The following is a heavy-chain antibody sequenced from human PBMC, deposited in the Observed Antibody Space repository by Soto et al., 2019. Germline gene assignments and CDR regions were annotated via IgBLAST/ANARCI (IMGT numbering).Heavy chain of an antibody. CDR3: ARSSGTSYIWFDP. D-gene: IGHD1-26*01. Sequence: QVQLVQSGAEVKKPGASVKVSCKASGYTFTSYGISWVRQAPGQGPEWMGWISAYNGNTNYAQKLQGRVTMTTDTSTCTAYMEVRSLRSDDTAVYYCARSSGTSYIWFDPWGQGTLVTVSS. V-gene: IGHV1-18*01. CDR1: GYTFTSYG. J-gene: IGHJ5*02. CDR2: ISAYNGNT.